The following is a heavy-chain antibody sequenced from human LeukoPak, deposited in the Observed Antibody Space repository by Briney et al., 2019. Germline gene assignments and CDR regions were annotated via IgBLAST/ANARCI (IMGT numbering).Heavy chain of an antibody. CDR2: IYYSGST. CDR1: GGSISNYY. CDR3: ARGAYYYYYMDV. Sequence: SETLSLTCTVSGGSISNYYWSWIRQPPGKGLEWIGYIYYSGSTNCNPSLKSRVTISLDTSKNHFSLNLSSVTAADTAVYYCARGAYYYYYMDVWGKGTTVTVSS. V-gene: IGHV4-59*01. J-gene: IGHJ6*03.